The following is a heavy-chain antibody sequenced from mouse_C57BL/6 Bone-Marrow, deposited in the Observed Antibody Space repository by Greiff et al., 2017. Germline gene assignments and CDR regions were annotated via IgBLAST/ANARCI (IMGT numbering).Heavy chain of an antibody. CDR2: IYPSDSET. D-gene: IGHD2-4*01. CDR3: ARGIYYDYLWFAY. CDR1: GYTFTSYW. J-gene: IGHJ3*01. Sequence: QVQLQQPGAELVRPGSSVKLSCKASGYTFTSYWMDWVKQRPGQGLEWIGNIYPSDSETHYNQKFKDKATLTEDKSSSTAYMQLSSLTSEDSAVYYCARGIYYDYLWFAYWGQGTLVTVSA. V-gene: IGHV1-61*01.